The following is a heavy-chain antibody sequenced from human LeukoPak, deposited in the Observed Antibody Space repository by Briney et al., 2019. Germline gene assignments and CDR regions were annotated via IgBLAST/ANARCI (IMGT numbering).Heavy chain of an antibody. V-gene: IGHV4-61*02. Sequence: SQTLSLTCTVSGGSISSGSYYWSWIRQPAGKGLEWIGRIYTSRSTNYNPSLKSRVTISVDTSKNQFSLKLSSVTAADTAVYYCASQDCGWFGPWGQGTLVTVSS. D-gene: IGHD2-21*02. CDR3: ASQDCGWFGP. CDR2: IYTSRST. J-gene: IGHJ5*02. CDR1: GGSISSGSYY.